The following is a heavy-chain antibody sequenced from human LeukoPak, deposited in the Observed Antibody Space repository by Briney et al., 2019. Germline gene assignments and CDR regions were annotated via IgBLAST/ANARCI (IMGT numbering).Heavy chain of an antibody. D-gene: IGHD2-15*01. CDR3: ARENWDLVAIPMDV. CDR2: ISSDTSGI. V-gene: IGHV3-48*01. J-gene: IGHJ6*04. CDR1: AFSFRTSS. Sequence: PGGSLRLSCAASAFSFRTSSMNWVRQAPGKGPEWISYISSDTSGIYYADSVRGRFTISRDNAKSSLYLQMGSLRAEDTAVYYCARENWDLVAIPMDVWGKGTTVTVSS.